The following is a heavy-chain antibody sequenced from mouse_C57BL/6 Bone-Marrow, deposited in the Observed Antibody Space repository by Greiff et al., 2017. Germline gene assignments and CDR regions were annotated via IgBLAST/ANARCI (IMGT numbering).Heavy chain of an antibody. D-gene: IGHD1-1*01. J-gene: IGHJ2*01. CDR3: AGATVGAMDDY. V-gene: IGHV1-81*01. CDR1: GYTFTSYG. Sequence: QVQLQQSGAELARPGASVKLSCKASGYTFTSYGISWVKQRTGQGLEWIGEIYPRSGNTYYNEKFKGKATLTADKSSSTAYMELRSLTSEDSAVYFCAGATVGAMDDYWGQGTTLTVSS. CDR2: IYPRSGNT.